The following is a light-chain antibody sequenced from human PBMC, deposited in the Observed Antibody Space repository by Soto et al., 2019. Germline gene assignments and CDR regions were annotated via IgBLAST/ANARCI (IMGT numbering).Light chain of an antibody. CDR2: KAS. J-gene: IGKJ1*01. CDR3: QQYNTFFRT. V-gene: IGKV1-5*03. CDR1: QSISSW. Sequence: DIQMTQSPSTLSASVGYRFTFTCRASQSISSWLAWYQQKPGIAPKLLIYKASSLESGVPSGFSGSGSGTEFTLTISSLQPDDFATFYCQQYNTFFRTFGQGTKGDIK.